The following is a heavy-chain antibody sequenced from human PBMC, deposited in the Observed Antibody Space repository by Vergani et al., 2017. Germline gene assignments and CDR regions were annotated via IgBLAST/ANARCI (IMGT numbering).Heavy chain of an antibody. CDR3: AAIGYRRWGYYFDY. CDR1: GGAVNSGSNF. D-gene: IGHD2-2*02. J-gene: IGHJ4*02. Sequence: QVQLQESGPGLVKPSQTLSLTCSVSGGAVNSGSNFWTWIRQPAGKGLEWIGRKSTDGSTNYNPSLKSRVTVSVDTSKTQISLRLTSVTAEDTAVYYCAAIGYRRWGYYFDYWGQGILVTVSS. V-gene: IGHV4-61*02. CDR2: KSTDGST.